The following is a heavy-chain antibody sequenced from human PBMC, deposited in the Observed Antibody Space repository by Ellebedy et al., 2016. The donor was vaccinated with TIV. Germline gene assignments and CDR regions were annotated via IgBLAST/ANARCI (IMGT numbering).Heavy chain of an antibody. CDR3: ARVYGDYRMDV. Sequence: GGSLRLFCAASGFTFSSYSMNWVRQAPGKGLEWVSSISSSSGYRYYADSVKGRFTISRDNAKNSLYLQMNSLRAEDTAVYYCARVYGDYRMDVWGQGTTVTVSS. CDR2: ISSSSGYR. CDR1: GFTFSSYS. D-gene: IGHD4/OR15-4a*01. V-gene: IGHV3-21*01. J-gene: IGHJ6*02.